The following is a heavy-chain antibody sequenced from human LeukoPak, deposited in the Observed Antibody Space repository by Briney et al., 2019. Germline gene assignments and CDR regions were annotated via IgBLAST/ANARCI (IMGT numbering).Heavy chain of an antibody. CDR2: ISAYNGNT. Sequence: GASVKVSCKASGYTVTSYGISWVRQAPGQGLEWMGWISAYNGNTNYAQKFQGRVTMARDTSISTAYMGLSRLRSDDTAVYYCARVRFQGVSASGGYFDYWGQGTLVTVSS. CDR1: GYTVTSYG. CDR3: ARVRFQGVSASGGYFDY. V-gene: IGHV1-18*01. D-gene: IGHD6-25*01. J-gene: IGHJ4*02.